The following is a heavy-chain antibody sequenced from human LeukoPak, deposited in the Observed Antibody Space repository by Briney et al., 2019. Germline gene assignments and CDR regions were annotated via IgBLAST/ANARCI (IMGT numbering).Heavy chain of an antibody. CDR1: GASISSTSYY. J-gene: IGHJ4*02. CDR3: ARLTFYYDGSGYYFDY. CDR2: IHYGGSA. Sequence: SETLSLTCTVSGASISSTSYYWGWIRQPPEKGLQWIGSIHYGGSAYYNPSLKGRITISVDTSKNQFSLKLSSVTATDTAVYYCARLTFYYDGSGYYFDYWGQGTLVTVSS. V-gene: IGHV4-39*01. D-gene: IGHD3-22*01.